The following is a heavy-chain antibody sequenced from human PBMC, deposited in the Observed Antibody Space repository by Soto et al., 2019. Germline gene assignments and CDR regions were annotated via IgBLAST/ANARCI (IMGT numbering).Heavy chain of an antibody. CDR1: GGSISSSSYY. Sequence: SETLSLTCTVSGGSISSSSYYWGWIRQPPGKGLEWIGSIYYSGSTYYNPSLKSRVTISVDTSKNQFSLKLSSVTAADTAVYYCARHLPSKSRWFDPWGQGTLVTVSS. D-gene: IGHD4-4*01. CDR3: ARHLPSKSRWFDP. J-gene: IGHJ5*02. V-gene: IGHV4-39*01. CDR2: IYYSGST.